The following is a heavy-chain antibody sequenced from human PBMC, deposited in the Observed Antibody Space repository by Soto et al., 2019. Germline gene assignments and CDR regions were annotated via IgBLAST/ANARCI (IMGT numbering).Heavy chain of an antibody. CDR3: ARGVAGSGFDL. J-gene: IGHJ4*02. Sequence: PSQTLSLTCAISGDSVSSNTAAWNWIRSSPSRGLGWLGRTYYRSNWRHDYAVSVKSRITVNPDTSKNHFSLQLNSVTPDDAAVYYCARGVAGSGFDLWRQGTLVTVSS. CDR2: TYYRSNWRH. CDR1: GDSVSSNTAA. D-gene: IGHD6-19*01. V-gene: IGHV6-1*01.